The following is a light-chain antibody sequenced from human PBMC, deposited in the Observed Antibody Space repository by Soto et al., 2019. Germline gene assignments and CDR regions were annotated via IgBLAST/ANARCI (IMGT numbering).Light chain of an antibody. CDR1: QSVSSSH. CDR2: GAS. V-gene: IGKV3-20*01. J-gene: IGKJ1*01. CDR3: QQYGSSPRT. Sequence: EIVLTQSPGTLSLSPGERATLSCRASQSVSSSHLAWYQQKPGQAPRLLIYGASSRATGIPDRFSGSGSGTDFTLTISRLEPEDFLVYYCQQYGSSPRTFGQGTKVEIK.